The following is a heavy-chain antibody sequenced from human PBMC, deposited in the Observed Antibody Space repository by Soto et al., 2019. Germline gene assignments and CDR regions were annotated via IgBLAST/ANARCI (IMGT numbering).Heavy chain of an antibody. V-gene: IGHV4-31*03. CDR3: ARVIISPYYGGTEPLGFDY. CDR1: GGSISSSSYY. CDR2: IYYSGST. D-gene: IGHD4-17*01. J-gene: IGHJ4*02. Sequence: PSETLSLTCTVSGGSISSSSYYWGWIRQPPGKGLAWIGYIYYSGSTYYNPSLTSRVTISVDTSKNQFSLKLSSVTAADTAVYYCARVIISPYYGGTEPLGFDYWGQGTLVTVSS.